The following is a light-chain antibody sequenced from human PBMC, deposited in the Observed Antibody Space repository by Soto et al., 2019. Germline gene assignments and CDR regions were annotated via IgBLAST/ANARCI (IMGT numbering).Light chain of an antibody. V-gene: IGKV3-20*01. CDR2: GAS. J-gene: IGKJ1*01. CDR1: QSVSGSY. CDR3: HQYGSSPWT. Sequence: EIVLTQSPGTLSLSPGERATLSCRASQSVSGSYLAWYQQKPGQAPRLLIYGASSRATGIPDRFSGSGSGTDFTRTISRLEPEDFAVYYCHQYGSSPWTFGQGTKVEVK.